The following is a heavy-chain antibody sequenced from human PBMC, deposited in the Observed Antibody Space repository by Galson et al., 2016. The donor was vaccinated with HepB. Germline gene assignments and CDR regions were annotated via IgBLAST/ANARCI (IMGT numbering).Heavy chain of an antibody. CDR1: GFTFSSYA. CDR3: AKDDSWGSGWHKKALEVYFHH. Sequence: SLRLSCAASGFTFSSYAMSWVRQAPGKGLEGVSAISGSGGSKYYADSVKGRFTISRDTSNNTLYLQMNSLRAEETAVYYCAKDDSWGSGWHKKALEVYFHHWGQGTLVTVSS. V-gene: IGHV3-23*01. J-gene: IGHJ1*01. D-gene: IGHD6-19*01. CDR2: ISGSGGSK.